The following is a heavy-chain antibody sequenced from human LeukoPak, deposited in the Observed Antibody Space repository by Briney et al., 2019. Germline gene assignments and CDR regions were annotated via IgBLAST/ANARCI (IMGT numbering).Heavy chain of an antibody. Sequence: TGGSLRLSCVASGFTFSSYGMHWVRQAPGKGLEWVAFIRYDGSNKYYADSVKGRFTISRDNSKNTLYLQMNSLRAEDTAVYYCFGTPAATVYYYYYMDVWGKGTTVTVSS. CDR2: IRYDGSNK. D-gene: IGHD2-2*01. CDR1: GFTFSSYG. CDR3: FGTPAATVYYYYYMDV. J-gene: IGHJ6*03. V-gene: IGHV3-30*02.